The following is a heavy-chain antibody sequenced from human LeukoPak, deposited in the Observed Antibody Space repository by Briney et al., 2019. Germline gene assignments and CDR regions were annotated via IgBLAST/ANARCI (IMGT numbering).Heavy chain of an antibody. CDR3: ATQDSSSWYFDY. CDR2: INPNSGGT. CDR1: GYTFTGYY. Sequence: GASVKVSCKASGYTFTGYYMHWVRQAPGQGLEWMGWINPNSGGTNYAQKFQGRVTMTRDTSISTAYMELSSLRSEDTAVYYCATQDSSSWYFDYWGQGTLVTVSS. J-gene: IGHJ4*02. D-gene: IGHD6-13*01. V-gene: IGHV1-2*02.